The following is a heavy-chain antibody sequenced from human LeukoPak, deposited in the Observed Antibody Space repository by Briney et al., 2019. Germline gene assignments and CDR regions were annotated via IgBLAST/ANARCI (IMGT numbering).Heavy chain of an antibody. CDR1: GYTFTSYA. CDR2: INTNTGNP. V-gene: IGHV7-4-1*02. J-gene: IGHJ3*02. D-gene: IGHD3-3*01. Sequence: ASVKVSCKASGYTFTSYAMNWVRQAPGQGLEWMAWINTNTGNPTYAQGFTGRFVFSLDTSVSTAYLQISSLKTEDTAVYYCAGFGVIIRGAVDIWGQGTMVTVSS. CDR3: AGFGVIIRGAVDI.